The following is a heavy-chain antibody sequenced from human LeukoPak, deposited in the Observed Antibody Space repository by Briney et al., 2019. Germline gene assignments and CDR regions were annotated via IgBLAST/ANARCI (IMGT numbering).Heavy chain of an antibody. D-gene: IGHD5-12*01. CDR3: ARDERGYSGYGYYYYGMDV. CDR2: IYYSGST. Sequence: PSETLSLTCTVSGGPISSYYWSWIRQPPGKGLEWIGYIYYSGSTNYNPSLKSRVTISVDTSKNQFSLKLSSVTAADTAVYYCARDERGYSGYGYYYYGMDVWGQGTTVTVSS. V-gene: IGHV4-59*01. CDR1: GGPISSYY. J-gene: IGHJ6*02.